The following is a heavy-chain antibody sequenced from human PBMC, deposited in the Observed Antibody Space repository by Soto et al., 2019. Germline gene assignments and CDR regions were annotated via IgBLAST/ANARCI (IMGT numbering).Heavy chain of an antibody. J-gene: IGHJ6*02. V-gene: IGHV3-30-3*01. CDR2: ISYDGSNK. CDR1: GFTFSSYA. Sequence: GGPLRLSCAASGFTFSSYAMHWVRQAPGKGLEWVAVISYDGSNKYYADSVKGRFTISRDNSKNTLYLQMNSLRAEDTAVYYCAREHEMATITRHYYGMDVWGQGTTVTVSS. CDR3: AREHEMATITRHYYGMDV. D-gene: IGHD5-12*01.